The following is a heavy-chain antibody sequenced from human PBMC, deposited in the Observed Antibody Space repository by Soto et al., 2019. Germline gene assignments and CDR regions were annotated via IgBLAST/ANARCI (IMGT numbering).Heavy chain of an antibody. CDR2: ISYDGSNK. V-gene: IGHV3-30*18. CDR3: AQDFRGWYASIEYGF. J-gene: IGHJ4*02. D-gene: IGHD6-19*01. Sequence: QVQLVESGGGVVQPGRSLRLSCADSGFTFSSDGMHWVRQAPGKGLEWVAVISYDGSNKYYADSVKGRFTISKDNPKNTQYLQMNSLRAEDTAVYYCAQDFRGWYASIEYGFWSQGPLVTVSS. CDR1: GFTFSSDG.